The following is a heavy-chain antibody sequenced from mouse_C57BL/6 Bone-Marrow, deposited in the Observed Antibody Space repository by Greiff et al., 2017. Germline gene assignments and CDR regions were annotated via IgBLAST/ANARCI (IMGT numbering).Heavy chain of an antibody. J-gene: IGHJ2*01. Sequence: QVQLQQPGAELVRPGSSVKLSCKASGYTFTSYWMHWVKQRPIKGLEWIGNIDPSDSDTHYNHKFKDKATLTVDKSSSTAYMQLSSLASEYSAGYNCAKSHYDYWGQGTTLTVSS. V-gene: IGHV1-52*01. CDR1: GYTFTSYW. CDR2: IDPSDSDT. CDR3: AKSHYDY.